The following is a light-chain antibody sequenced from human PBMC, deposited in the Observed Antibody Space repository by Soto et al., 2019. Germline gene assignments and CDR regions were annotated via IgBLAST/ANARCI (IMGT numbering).Light chain of an antibody. V-gene: IGKV1-39*01. CDR3: QQSYSSPPT. CDR2: AAS. J-gene: IGKJ1*01. Sequence: DIQMTQSPSSLSASVEDIVIINFLASQSISNHLNWYQQKPGKAPKLLIFAASSLQSGVPSRFSGSRSGPDFTLTISSLQPEDFATYYCQQSYSSPPTCGQGTKGDIK. CDR1: QSISNH.